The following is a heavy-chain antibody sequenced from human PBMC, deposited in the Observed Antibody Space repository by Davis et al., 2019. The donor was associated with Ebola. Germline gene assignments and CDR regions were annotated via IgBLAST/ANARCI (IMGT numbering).Heavy chain of an antibody. CDR2: IKQDGCEK. V-gene: IGHV3-7*03. J-gene: IGHJ4*02. CDR3: SRAGRYCSGGSCYLPMI. Sequence: SLKISCASSGFTFSRYWMIWVLQAPGKGLEWVVNIKQDGCEKYFADSANGRFTISRDNAKNSLYLQMNSLRAEDTAVYYCSRAGRYCSGGSCYLPMIWGQGTLVTVSS. D-gene: IGHD2-15*01. CDR1: GFTFSRYW.